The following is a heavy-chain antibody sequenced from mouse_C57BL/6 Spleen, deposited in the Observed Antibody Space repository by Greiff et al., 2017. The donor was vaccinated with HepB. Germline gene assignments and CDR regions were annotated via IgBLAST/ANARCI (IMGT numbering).Heavy chain of an antibody. CDR2: IRLKSDNYAT. CDR3: RSIHYGSSPYYFDY. CDR1: GFTFSNYW. D-gene: IGHD1-1*01. Sequence: EVKVEESGGGLVQPGGSMKLSCVASGFTFSNYWMNWVRQSPEKGLEWVAQIRLKSDNYATHYAESVKGRFTISRDDSKSSVYLQMNNLRAEDTGIYYCRSIHYGSSPYYFDYWGQGTTLTVSS. J-gene: IGHJ2*01. V-gene: IGHV6-3*01.